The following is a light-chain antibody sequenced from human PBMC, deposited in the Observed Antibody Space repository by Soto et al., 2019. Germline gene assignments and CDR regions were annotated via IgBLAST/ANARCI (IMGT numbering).Light chain of an antibody. CDR3: QSYDNSLSVYV. J-gene: IGLJ1*01. Sequence: QSVLTQPPSVSGAPGQRLTISCAGTSSNIGAGFDVHWYQQLPGTAPKLLIYANDDRPSGVPDRFSGSTSGTSASLAITGLQAEDAADYYCQSYDNSLSVYVFGTGTKLTVL. CDR2: AND. CDR1: SSNIGAGFD. V-gene: IGLV1-40*01.